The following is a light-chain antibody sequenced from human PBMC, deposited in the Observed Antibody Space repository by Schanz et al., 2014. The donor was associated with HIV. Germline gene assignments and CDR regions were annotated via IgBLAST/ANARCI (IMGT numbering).Light chain of an antibody. Sequence: QSALTQPASVSGSSGQSITISCTGSSGDVGPYDYVSWYQQHPGQAPKLLIYDVTYRPSGISNRFSGSKSAYTASLTISGLQPEDEADYYCSSYTTSSTPVFRGGTKLTVL. J-gene: IGLJ2*01. CDR2: DVT. V-gene: IGLV2-14*03. CDR1: SGDVGPYDY. CDR3: SSYTTSSTPV.